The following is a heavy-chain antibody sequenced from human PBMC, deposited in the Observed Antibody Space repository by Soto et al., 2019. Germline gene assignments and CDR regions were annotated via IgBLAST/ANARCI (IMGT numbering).Heavy chain of an antibody. CDR1: GFTFSSYA. D-gene: IGHD3-16*02. Sequence: QVQLVESGGGVVQPGRSLRLSCAASGFTFSSYAMHWGRQAPGKGLEWVAVISYDGSDKYYADSVKGRFTISSDNSKNTMNLQMNSLRADDTAVYYCAKALGELSPESYDYWGQGTLITVSS. CDR2: ISYDGSDK. CDR3: AKALGELSPESYDY. J-gene: IGHJ4*02. V-gene: IGHV3-30*18.